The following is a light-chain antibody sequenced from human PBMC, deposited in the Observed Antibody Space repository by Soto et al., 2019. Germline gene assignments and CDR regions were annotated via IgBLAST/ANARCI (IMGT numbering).Light chain of an antibody. CDR3: QQFNSYPYT. V-gene: IGKV1-9*01. J-gene: IGKJ2*01. Sequence: IQLTQSPSFLSASVGDRVTITCRASQGISSFLAWFQQKPGKAPKLLIYAASTLQSEVPSRFSGSGSGTEFTLTISSLQPEDFATYYCQQFNSYPYTFGQGTKLEIK. CDR1: QGISSF. CDR2: AAS.